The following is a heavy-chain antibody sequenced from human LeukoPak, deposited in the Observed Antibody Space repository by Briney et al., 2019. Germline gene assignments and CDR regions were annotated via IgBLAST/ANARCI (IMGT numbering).Heavy chain of an antibody. CDR3: VRDLEGYDY. Sequence: GGSLRLSCAASGFTFSSYSMNWVRQAPGKGLEWVSSISSSSTYRYYGDSVKGRFTISRDNANNSLFLQMNSLGAEDTAVYYCVRDLEGYDYWGQGTLVTVSS. D-gene: IGHD1-1*01. CDR1: GFTFSSYS. CDR2: ISSSSTYR. J-gene: IGHJ4*02. V-gene: IGHV3-21*01.